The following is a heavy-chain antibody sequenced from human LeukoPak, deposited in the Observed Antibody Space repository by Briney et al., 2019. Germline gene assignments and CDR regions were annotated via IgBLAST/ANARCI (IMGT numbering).Heavy chain of an antibody. V-gene: IGHV3-9*03. CDR3: AKGRYYDILTGLHN. CDR1: GFTFDDYA. J-gene: IGHJ4*02. Sequence: PGGSLRLSCAASGFTFDDYAMHWVRQAPGKGLEWVSGISWNSGSIGYADSVKGRFTISRDNAKNSLYLQMNSLRAEDMALYYCAKGRYYDILTGLHNWGQGTLVTVSS. CDR2: ISWNSGSI. D-gene: IGHD3-9*01.